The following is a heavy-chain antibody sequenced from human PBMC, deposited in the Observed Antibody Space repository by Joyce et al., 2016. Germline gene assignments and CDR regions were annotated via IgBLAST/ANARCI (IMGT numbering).Heavy chain of an antibody. J-gene: IGHJ4*02. CDR3: ARGGSSSSWHQEVSFDS. D-gene: IGHD6-13*01. CDR2: INPRGGSS. Sequence: QVQLVQSGPAVKKPGASVKVSCKASGYTFTNYYIHWGRQAPGQGIEWMGIINPRGGSSSHAQKFQGRVTITRDTSTSTVYMELSSLRSEDKAVYYCARGGSSSSWHQEVSFDSWGQGTLVTVSS. CDR1: GYTFTNYY. V-gene: IGHV1-46*01.